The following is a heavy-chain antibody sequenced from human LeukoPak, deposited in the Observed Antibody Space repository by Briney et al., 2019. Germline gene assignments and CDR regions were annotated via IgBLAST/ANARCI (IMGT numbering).Heavy chain of an antibody. CDR2: ISSTSTTI. CDR1: GFTFSDYS. D-gene: IGHD3-22*01. J-gene: IGHJ4*02. V-gene: IGHV3-48*04. Sequence: GGSLRLSCAASGFTFSDYSMEWVRQAPGKGLEWISYISSTSTTIYYADSMRGRFTTSRDNAKNSLYLQMNSLRAEDTAVYYCARGCGLHLSPAPSYYDSRCRYFDAWGQGTLVTVSS. CDR3: ARGCGLHLSPAPSYYDSRCRYFDA.